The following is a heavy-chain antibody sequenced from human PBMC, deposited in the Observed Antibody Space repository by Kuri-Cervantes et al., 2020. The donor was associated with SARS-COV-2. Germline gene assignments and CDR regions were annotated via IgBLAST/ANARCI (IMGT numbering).Heavy chain of an antibody. CDR1: GFTFSNYV. V-gene: IGHV3-33*08. Sequence: GESLKISCVASGFTFSNYVIHWVRQAPGKGLEWVAVIWYDGENEYYAGSVKGRFTISRDNAKNSLYLQMNSLRAEDTAVYYCARLVFVDAFDIWGQGTMVTVSS. CDR2: IWYDGENE. CDR3: ARLVFVDAFDI. J-gene: IGHJ3*02. D-gene: IGHD2-2*01.